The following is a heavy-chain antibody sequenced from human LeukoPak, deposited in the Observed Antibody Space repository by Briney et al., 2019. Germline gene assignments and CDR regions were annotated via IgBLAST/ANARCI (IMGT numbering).Heavy chain of an antibody. Sequence: GGTLRLSCAASGFFFSNYAMSWVRQAPGKGLEWVSGISDSGSSTYYADSVKGRFTISRDNFKNTLFLQMSSLRAEDTAIYYCAKKTSYHFDYWGQGTLVTVSS. D-gene: IGHD2-2*01. CDR3: AKKTSYHFDY. J-gene: IGHJ4*02. CDR1: GFFFSNYA. V-gene: IGHV3-23*01. CDR2: ISDSGSST.